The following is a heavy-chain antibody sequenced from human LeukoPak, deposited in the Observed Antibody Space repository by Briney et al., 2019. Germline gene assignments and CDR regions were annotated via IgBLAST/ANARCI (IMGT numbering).Heavy chain of an antibody. V-gene: IGHV1-69*05. CDR1: GGTFSSYA. D-gene: IGHD3-22*01. Sequence: SVKVSCKASGGTFSSYAISWVRQAPGQGLEWMGGIIPIFGTANYAQKFQGRVTITTDESTSTDYMELSSLRSEDPAVYYCARASQYYYDSSGYYYLYYFDYWGQGTLVTVSS. J-gene: IGHJ4*02. CDR2: IIPIFGTA. CDR3: ARASQYYYDSSGYYYLYYFDY.